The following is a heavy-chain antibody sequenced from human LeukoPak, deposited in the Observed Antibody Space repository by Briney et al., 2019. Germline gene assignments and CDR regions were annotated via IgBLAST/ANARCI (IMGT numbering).Heavy chain of an antibody. J-gene: IGHJ6*02. V-gene: IGHV3-53*01. CDR1: GFTVSRNY. Sequence: GGSLRLSCAASGFTVSRNYMSWVRQAPGKGLERVSLTYSDGSTSYTESVKGRFTISRDNSKDTLSLQLNGLRAEDTAVYYCARDGGSSTKEPTGGYYYYGMDVWGQGTTVTVSS. CDR2: TYSDGST. CDR3: ARDGGSSTKEPTGGYYYYGMDV. D-gene: IGHD1-1*01.